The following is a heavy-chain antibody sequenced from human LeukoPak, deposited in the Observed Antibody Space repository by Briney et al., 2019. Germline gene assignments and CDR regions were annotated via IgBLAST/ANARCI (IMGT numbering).Heavy chain of an antibody. Sequence: SPSETLSLTCAVYGGSFSGYYWSWIRQPPGKGLEWIGEINQSGSTNYNPSLKSRVTISVDTSKNQFSLKLSSVTAADTAVYYCARGFRLDYYDSSGYYYDYWGQGTLVTVSS. CDR2: INQSGST. CDR1: GGSFSGYY. CDR3: ARGFRLDYYDSSGYYYDY. D-gene: IGHD3-22*01. V-gene: IGHV4-34*01. J-gene: IGHJ4*02.